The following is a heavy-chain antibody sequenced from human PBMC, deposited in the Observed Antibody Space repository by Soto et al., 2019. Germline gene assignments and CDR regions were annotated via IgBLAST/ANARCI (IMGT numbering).Heavy chain of an antibody. CDR2: INTGYPADRST. Sequence: VSCKASGSTLTTFIMRWVRQDTRQGLEWMGVINTGYPADRSTTYAQKLHGRVTMTTYTATSTAYMELSRLTSDDTAGCYGVRDAIVAGATTSRDVWG. CDR3: VRDAIVAGATTSRDV. D-gene: IGHD1-26*01. V-gene: IGHV1-46*01. CDR1: GSTLTTFI. J-gene: IGHJ6*01.